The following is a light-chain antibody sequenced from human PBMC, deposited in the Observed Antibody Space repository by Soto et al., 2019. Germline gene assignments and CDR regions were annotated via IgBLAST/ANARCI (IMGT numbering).Light chain of an antibody. J-gene: IGLJ2*01. CDR3: QTWATGVI. CDR1: RGHSSYA. CDR2: LKSDGSH. Sequence: QLVLTQSPSASASLGASVKLTCTLSRGHSSYAIAWHQQQPEKGPRYLMKLKSDGSHNKGDGIPDRFSGSSSGAERYLTISSLQSEDEADYYCQTWATGVIFGGGTKVTVL. V-gene: IGLV4-69*01.